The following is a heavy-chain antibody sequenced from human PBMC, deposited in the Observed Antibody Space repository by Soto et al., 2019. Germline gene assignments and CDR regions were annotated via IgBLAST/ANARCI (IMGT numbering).Heavy chain of an antibody. CDR1: GFIFDNYA. CDR3: AKGRYFDSSGGCANY. J-gene: IGHJ4*02. Sequence: EVKLSESGGGLIPPGASARLSCITSGFIFDNYAMSWVRQSPGRGLEWVAAISGSGHATYYTQSVQGRFIISRDKSKKTVFLQMNNLRAEDTAVYYCAKGRYFDSSGGCANYWGLGTLVTVSS. D-gene: IGHD3-22*01. V-gene: IGHV3-23*01. CDR2: ISGSGHAT.